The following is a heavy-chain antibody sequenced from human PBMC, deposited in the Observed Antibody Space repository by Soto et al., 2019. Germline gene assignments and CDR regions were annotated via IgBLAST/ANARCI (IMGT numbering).Heavy chain of an antibody. CDR1: GYTFTSYG. J-gene: IGHJ6*02. Sequence: GASVKVSCKASGYTFTSYGISWVRQAPGQGLEWMGWISAYNGNTNYAQKLQGRVTMTTDTSTSTAYMELRSLRSDDTAVYYCAVAVAGKLPRSGYYYGMDVWGQGTTVTVSS. CDR3: AVAVAGKLPRSGYYYGMDV. D-gene: IGHD6-19*01. CDR2: ISAYNGNT. V-gene: IGHV1-18*04.